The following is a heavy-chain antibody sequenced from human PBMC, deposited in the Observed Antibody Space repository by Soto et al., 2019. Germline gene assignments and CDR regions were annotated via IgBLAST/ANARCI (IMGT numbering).Heavy chain of an antibody. Sequence: SGPTLVNPTQTLTLTCVFSGFSLNTGGVTVGWIRQPPGKALEWVTLIYWDDGKRYSPSLKSRLTITKETSRNQVVLTMTNVDPEDTATYFCAHSPAPRVYFQHWGEGTLVTVSS. V-gene: IGHV2-5*02. CDR1: GFSLNTGGVT. D-gene: IGHD3-10*01. CDR2: IYWDDGK. CDR3: AHSPAPRVYFQH. J-gene: IGHJ1*01.